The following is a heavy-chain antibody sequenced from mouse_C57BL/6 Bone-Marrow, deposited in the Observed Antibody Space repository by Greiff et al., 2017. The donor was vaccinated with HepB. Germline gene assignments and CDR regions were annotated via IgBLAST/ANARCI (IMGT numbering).Heavy chain of an antibody. Sequence: VQLKESGPGLVKPSQSLSLTCSVTGYSITSGYYWNWIRQFPGNKLEWMGYISYDGSNNYNPSLKNRISITRDTSKNQFFLKLNSVTTEDTATYYCARGYGKGYWGQGTTLTVSS. CDR3: ARGYGKGY. V-gene: IGHV3-6*01. CDR2: ISYDGSN. CDR1: GYSITSGYY. J-gene: IGHJ2*01. D-gene: IGHD1-1*02.